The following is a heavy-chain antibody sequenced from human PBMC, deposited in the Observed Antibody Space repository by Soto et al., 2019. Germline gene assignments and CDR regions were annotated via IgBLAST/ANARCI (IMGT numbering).Heavy chain of an antibody. V-gene: IGHV4-4*02. J-gene: IGHJ5*02. CDR1: IGSISSSNW. Sequence: PSETLSLTCAVSIGSISSSNWWSWVRQPPGKGLEWIGEIYHSGSTNYNPSLKSRVTISADKSKNQFSLKLSSVTAADTAVYYCARAYYDYIWGSYRNNWFDPWGQGTLVTVSS. D-gene: IGHD3-16*02. CDR3: ARAYYDYIWGSYRNNWFDP. CDR2: IYHSGST.